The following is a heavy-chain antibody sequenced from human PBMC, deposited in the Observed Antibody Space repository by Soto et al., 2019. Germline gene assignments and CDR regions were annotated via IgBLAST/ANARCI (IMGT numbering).Heavy chain of an antibody. CDR3: TKYRRTDAEGYSLDY. CDR2: IHYSGST. Sequence: KPSETLSVTCSVSGGSSSGSYWGWIRQTPGKVLEWVGYIHYSGSTNYNPSLKSRVTMSVDSAKNQFSLQLSSVTAADTAVYFCTKYRRTDAEGYSLDYWRPGALVNASS. D-gene: IGHD2-15*01. CDR1: GGSSSGSY. V-gene: IGHV4-59*01. J-gene: IGHJ4*02.